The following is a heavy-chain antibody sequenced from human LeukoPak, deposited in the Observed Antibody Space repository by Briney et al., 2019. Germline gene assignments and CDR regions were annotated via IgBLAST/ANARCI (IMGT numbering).Heavy chain of an antibody. V-gene: IGHV3-48*03. CDR3: ARVPYDYVSGNYRSDYYNMDV. J-gene: IGHJ6*02. CDR1: GFTLSSHE. D-gene: IGHD3-16*02. Sequence: GGSLRLSCAASGFTLSSHEVNWVRQAPGKGLEWISYISSKGGTKYYADSVKGRFTISRDNAKKSLYLQMNSLRAEDTAVYYCARVPYDYVSGNYRSDYYNMDVWGQGTTVTVPS. CDR2: ISSKGGTK.